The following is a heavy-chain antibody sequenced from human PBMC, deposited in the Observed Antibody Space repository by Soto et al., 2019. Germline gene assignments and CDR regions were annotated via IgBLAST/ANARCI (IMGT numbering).Heavy chain of an antibody. V-gene: IGHV1-18*01. CDR3: ARDDCSGGSCYRPLDY. J-gene: IGHJ4*02. CDR1: GYTFTSYG. Sequence: ASVKVSCKASGYTFTSYGISWVRQAPGQGLEWMGWISAYNGNTNYAQKLQGRVTMTTDTSTSTAYMELRSLRSDDTAVYYCARDDCSGGSCYRPLDYWGQGTLVTVSS. D-gene: IGHD2-15*01. CDR2: ISAYNGNT.